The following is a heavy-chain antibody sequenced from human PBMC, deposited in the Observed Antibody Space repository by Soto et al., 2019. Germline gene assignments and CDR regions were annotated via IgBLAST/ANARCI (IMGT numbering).Heavy chain of an antibody. D-gene: IGHD6-6*01. V-gene: IGHV4-39*01. J-gene: IGHJ6*03. CDR1: GGSISSSSYY. Sequence: QLQLQESGPGLVKPSETLSLTCTVSGGSISSSSYYWGWIRQPPGKGLEWIGSIYYSGSTYYNPSLKRRVTISVDTSKNQFSLKLSSVTAADTAVYYCARLFRERQLGAYYYYMDVWGKGTTVTVSS. CDR3: ARLFRERQLGAYYYYMDV. CDR2: IYYSGST.